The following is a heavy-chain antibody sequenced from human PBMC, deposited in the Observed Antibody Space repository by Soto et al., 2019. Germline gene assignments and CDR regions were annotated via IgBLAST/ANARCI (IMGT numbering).Heavy chain of an antibody. D-gene: IGHD2-2*01. CDR1: SSSINDDTSY. J-gene: IGHJ5*02. Sequence: SVTLSLTCALISSSINDDTSYWAWICYPPGKGLEWIGSIYYSGPSSYNPSLESRVTLSVDTSKKQLSLRLRSVTAADTAVYYCARLHCDSPNCVPLDPWGQGTLVTVS. V-gene: IGHV4-39*01. CDR3: ARLHCDSPNCVPLDP. CDR2: IYYSGPS.